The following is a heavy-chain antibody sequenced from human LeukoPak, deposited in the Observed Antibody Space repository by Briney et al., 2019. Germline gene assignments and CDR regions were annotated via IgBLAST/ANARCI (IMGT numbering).Heavy chain of an antibody. CDR2: INPSGGST. CDR1: GYTFTSYY. V-gene: IGHV1-46*01. J-gene: IGHJ4*02. Sequence: ASVKVSCKASGYTFTSYYMHWVRQAPGQGLEWMGIINPSGGSTSYAQKFQGRVTMTRDTSTSTVYMELSSLRSEDTAVYYCARAPRGHYYDSSGSTRAFDYWGQGTLVTVSS. CDR3: ARAPRGHYYDSSGSTRAFDY. D-gene: IGHD3-22*01.